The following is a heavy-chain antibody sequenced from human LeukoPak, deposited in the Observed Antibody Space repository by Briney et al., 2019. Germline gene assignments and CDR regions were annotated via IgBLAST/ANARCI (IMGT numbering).Heavy chain of an antibody. J-gene: IGHJ5*02. CDR2: IYHSGST. CDR3: ARTYYGDNWFDP. D-gene: IGHD3-10*01. V-gene: IGHV4-38-2*02. Sequence: SETLSVTCTVSGYSISSGYYWGWIRQPPGKGLEWTGSIYHSGSTYYNPTLKSRVTISVDTSKNQFSLWLSSVTAADTAVYYCARTYYGDNWFDPWGQGTLVTVSS. CDR1: GYSISSGYY.